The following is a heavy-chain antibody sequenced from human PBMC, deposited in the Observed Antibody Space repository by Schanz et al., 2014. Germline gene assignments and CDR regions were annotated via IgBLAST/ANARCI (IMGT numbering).Heavy chain of an antibody. CDR2: IRFDGSDK. J-gene: IGHJ5*02. CDR1: GFTVSINY. CDR3: AKDQLANYRGSGYNWFDP. D-gene: IGHD3-10*01. V-gene: IGHV3-30*02. Sequence: VQLVESGGGLVQPGGSLRLSCAASGFTVSINYMSWVRQAPGKGLEWVTFIRFDGSDKYYADSVKGRFSVSRDNSKNTLYLQMNSLRADDTAVYYCAKDQLANYRGSGYNWFDPWGQGTLVTVSS.